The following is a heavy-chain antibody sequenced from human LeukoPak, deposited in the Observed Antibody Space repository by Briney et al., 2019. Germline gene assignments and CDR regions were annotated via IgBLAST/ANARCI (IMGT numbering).Heavy chain of an antibody. V-gene: IGHV4-59*01. J-gene: IGHJ6*02. Sequence: SETLSLTCTVSGGSISSYYWSWIRQPPGKGLEWIGYIYYSGSTNYNPSPKSRVTISVDTSKNQFSLKLSSVTAADTAVYYCARGGEEWFGELLFPRYYGMDVWGQGTTVTVSS. CDR2: IYYSGST. CDR3: ARGGEEWFGELLFPRYYGMDV. CDR1: GGSISSYY. D-gene: IGHD3-10*01.